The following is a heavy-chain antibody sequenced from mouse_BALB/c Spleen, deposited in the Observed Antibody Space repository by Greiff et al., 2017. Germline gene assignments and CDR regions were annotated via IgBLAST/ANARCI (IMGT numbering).Heavy chain of an antibody. V-gene: IGHV5-4*02. D-gene: IGHD4-1*02. Sequence: EVQRVESGGGLVKPGGSLKLSCAASGFTFSDYYMYWVRQTPEKRLEWVATISDGGSYTYYPDSVKGRFTISRDNAKNNLYLQMSSLKSEDTAMYYCARDQLGFAYWGQGTLVTVSA. CDR1: GFTFSDYY. J-gene: IGHJ3*01. CDR2: ISDGGSYT. CDR3: ARDQLGFAY.